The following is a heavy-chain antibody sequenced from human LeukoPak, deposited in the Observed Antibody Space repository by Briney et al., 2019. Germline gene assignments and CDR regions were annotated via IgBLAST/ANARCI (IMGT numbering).Heavy chain of an antibody. D-gene: IGHD1-26*01. CDR1: GFTFSDYY. CDR3: ARETAVVVGSYYYAMDV. J-gene: IGHJ6*02. Sequence: GGSLRLSCAASGFTFSDYYMSWIRQAPGKGLEWVSYISSSSSTMYYADSVKGRFTISRDNAKNSLYLQMNSLRAEDTAVYYCARETAVVVGSYYYAMDVWGQGTTVTVSS. V-gene: IGHV3-11*04. CDR2: ISSSSSTM.